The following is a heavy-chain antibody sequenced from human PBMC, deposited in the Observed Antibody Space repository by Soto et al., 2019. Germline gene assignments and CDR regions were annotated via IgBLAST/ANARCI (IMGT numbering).Heavy chain of an antibody. CDR3: ARGNIAARPGTYYSYYMDV. J-gene: IGHJ6*03. Sequence: ASVKVSCKASGYTFTGYYMHWVRQAPGQGLEWMGWINPNSGGTNYAQKFQGWVTMTRDTSISTAYMELSRLRSDDTAVYYCARGNIAARPGTYYSYYMDVWGKGTTVTVSS. D-gene: IGHD6-6*01. CDR1: GYTFTGYY. V-gene: IGHV1-2*04. CDR2: INPNSGGT.